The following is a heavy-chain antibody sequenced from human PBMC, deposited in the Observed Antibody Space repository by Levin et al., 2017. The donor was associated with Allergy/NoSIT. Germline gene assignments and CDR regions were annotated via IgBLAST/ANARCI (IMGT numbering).Heavy chain of an antibody. J-gene: IGHJ5*02. CDR2: INHSGST. D-gene: IGHD6-13*01. CDR3: ARGIAAAGRPEIDP. V-gene: IGHV4-34*01. CDR1: GGSFSGYY. Sequence: ESLKISCAVYGGSFSGYYWSWIRQPPGKGLEWIGEINHSGSTNYNPSLKSRVTISVDTSKNQFSLKLSSVTAADTAVYYCARGIAAAGRPEIDPWGQGTLVTVSS.